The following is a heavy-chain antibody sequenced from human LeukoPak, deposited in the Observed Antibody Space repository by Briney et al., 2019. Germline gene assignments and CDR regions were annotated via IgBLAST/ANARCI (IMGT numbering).Heavy chain of an antibody. CDR2: IYHGGST. D-gene: IGHD2-21*01. V-gene: IGHV4-30-2*01. CDR3: ARVAFYGAIPDDI. CDR1: GGSINSGGYS. Sequence: SQTLSLTCAVSGGSINSGGYSWSWIRQPPGKGPEWIGYIYHGGSTHYNSSLKSRVTISVDKSKNQFSLNLYSVTAADTAVYYCARVAFYGAIPDDIWGQGTMVTVSS. J-gene: IGHJ3*02.